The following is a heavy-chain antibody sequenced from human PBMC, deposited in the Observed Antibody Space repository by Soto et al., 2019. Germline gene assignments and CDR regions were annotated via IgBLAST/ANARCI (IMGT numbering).Heavy chain of an antibody. V-gene: IGHV3-33*01. CDR1: GFIFSNFG. CDR2: IWYDGSNE. D-gene: IGHD6-19*01. Sequence: QVQLVESGGGVVQPGRSLRLSCAASGFIFSNFGMHWVRQAPGKGLEWVAVIWYDGSNEYYADSVKGRFTISKDNSKNMLSLQMNSLRAEDTAVYYCARDDIPGITVATYGLDVWGQGTTVTVSS. CDR3: ARDDIPGITVATYGLDV. J-gene: IGHJ6*02.